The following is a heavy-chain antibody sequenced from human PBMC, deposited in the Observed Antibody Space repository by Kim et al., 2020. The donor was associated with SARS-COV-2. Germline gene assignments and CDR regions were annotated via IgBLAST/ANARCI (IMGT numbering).Heavy chain of an antibody. CDR3: ARQAPGIARGWYFDL. J-gene: IGHJ2*01. D-gene: IGHD1-26*01. V-gene: IGHV4-61*07. Sequence: PSLKSRVTISVDTSKNQFSLKLSSVTAADTAVYYCARQAPGIARGWYFDLWGRGTLVTVSS.